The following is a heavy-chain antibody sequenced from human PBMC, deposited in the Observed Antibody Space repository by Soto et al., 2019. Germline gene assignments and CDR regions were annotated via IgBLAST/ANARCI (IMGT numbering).Heavy chain of an antibody. CDR1: GYTFTNYY. Sequence: ASVKVSCKASGYTFTNYYIHWVRQAPGQGLEWMGIINPSTGSTTYAQKFQGRVTLTRDTSTSTVYMDLSSLRSEDTAVYYCARGRFTTVTTWWYFEYWGQGALVTGSS. CDR3: ARGRFTTVTTWWYFEY. D-gene: IGHD4-17*01. V-gene: IGHV1-46*01. CDR2: INPSTGST. J-gene: IGHJ4*02.